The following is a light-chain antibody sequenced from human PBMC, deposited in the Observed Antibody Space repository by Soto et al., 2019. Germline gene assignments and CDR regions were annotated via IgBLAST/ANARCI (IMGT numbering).Light chain of an antibody. J-gene: IGLJ3*02. CDR3: ATWDDSLNARGV. V-gene: IGLV1-44*01. CDR2: NNN. CDR1: RSNIGNNA. Sequence: QSVLTQPPSASGTHGQRVTISCSGSRSNIGNNAVSWYQQFPGTAPKLLIYNNNQRPSGVPDRFSGSKSGTSASLAISGLQSEDEADYYCATWDDSLNARGVFGGGTNVTVL.